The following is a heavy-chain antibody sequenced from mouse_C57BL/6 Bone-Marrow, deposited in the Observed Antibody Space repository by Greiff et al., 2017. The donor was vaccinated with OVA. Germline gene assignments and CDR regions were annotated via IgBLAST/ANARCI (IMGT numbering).Heavy chain of an antibody. CDR2: IDPETGGT. CDR3: TGPGNYYYAMDY. J-gene: IGHJ4*01. D-gene: IGHD2-1*01. Sequence: VQLQESGAELVRPGASVTLSCKASGYTFTDYEMHWVKQTPVHGLEWIGAIDPETGGTAYNQKFKGKAILTADKSSSTAYLELRSLTSEDSAVYYCTGPGNYYYAMDYWGPGPSVPVSS. CDR1: GYTFTDYE. V-gene: IGHV1-15*01.